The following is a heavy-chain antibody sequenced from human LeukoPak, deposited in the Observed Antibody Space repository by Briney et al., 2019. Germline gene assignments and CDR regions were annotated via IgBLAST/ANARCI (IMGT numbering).Heavy chain of an antibody. CDR2: ISAYNGNT. V-gene: IGHV1-18*01. D-gene: IGHD6-19*01. J-gene: IGHJ4*02. Sequence: ASVKVSCKASGYTFTSYGFSWVRQAPGQGLEGMGWISAYNGNTNYAQKLQGRVTMTTDTSTSTAFMELRSLRSDDTAVYYCARADLRAIASSGWYGFDYWGQGTLVTVSS. CDR3: ARADLRAIASSGWYGFDY. CDR1: GYTFTSYG.